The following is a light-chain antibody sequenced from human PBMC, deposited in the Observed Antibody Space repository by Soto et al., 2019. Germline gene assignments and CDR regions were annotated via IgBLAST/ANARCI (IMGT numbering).Light chain of an antibody. V-gene: IGLV2-14*01. J-gene: IGLJ3*02. Sequence: QSALTQPASVSGSPGQSITISCTATTSDVGGFDSVSWYQQHPGTAPRVIIYEVSNRPSGVSYRFSGSKSANTASLTISGLLADDEADYYCSSYTTSNTWLFGGGTKLTVL. CDR3: SSYTTSNTWL. CDR2: EVS. CDR1: TSDVGGFDS.